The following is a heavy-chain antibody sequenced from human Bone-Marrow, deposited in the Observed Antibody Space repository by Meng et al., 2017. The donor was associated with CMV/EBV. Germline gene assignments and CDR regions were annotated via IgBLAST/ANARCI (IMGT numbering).Heavy chain of an antibody. Sequence: GGSLRLYCAASGFTFSSYSMNWVRQAPGKGLEWVSSISSSSSYIYYADSVKGRFTISRDNAKNSLYLQMNSLRAEDTAVYYCARDGSQLLYDGLQHWFDPWGQGTLVTVSS. CDR1: GFTFSSYS. D-gene: IGHD2-2*02. CDR2: ISSSSSYI. V-gene: IGHV3-21*01. CDR3: ARDGSQLLYDGLQHWFDP. J-gene: IGHJ5*02.